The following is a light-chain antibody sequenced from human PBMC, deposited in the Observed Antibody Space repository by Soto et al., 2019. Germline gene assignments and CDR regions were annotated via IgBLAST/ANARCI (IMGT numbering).Light chain of an antibody. CDR3: AAWDDSLNGVI. CDR2: SSD. Sequence: QSVLTQPPSASGTPGQRVTISCSGSSSNIGSNTVNWYQQLPGTAPKLLIYSSDNRPSGVPDRLSGSKSGTSASLAISGLQSEDEADYYCAAWDDSLNGVIFGGGTKLTVL. CDR1: SSNIGSNT. J-gene: IGLJ2*01. V-gene: IGLV1-44*01.